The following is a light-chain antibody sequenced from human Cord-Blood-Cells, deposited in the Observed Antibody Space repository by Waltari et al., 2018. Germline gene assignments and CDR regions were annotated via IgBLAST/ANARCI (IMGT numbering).Light chain of an antibody. Sequence: QSALTQPASVSGSPGQSITISCTGTRSDVGGDNYVSWYQQPPGKAPKLMIYDVSNRPSGVSNRFSGSKSGNTASLTISGLQAEDEADYYCSSYTSSSTWVFGGGTKLTVL. CDR3: SSYTSSSTWV. CDR1: RSDVGGDNY. CDR2: DVS. J-gene: IGLJ3*02. V-gene: IGLV2-14*01.